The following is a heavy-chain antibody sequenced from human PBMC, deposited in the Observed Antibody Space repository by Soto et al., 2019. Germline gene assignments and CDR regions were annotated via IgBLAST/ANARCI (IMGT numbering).Heavy chain of an antibody. Sequence: GGSLRLSCAASGFTFSSYGMHWVRQAPGKGLEWVAVIWYDGSNKYYADSVKGRFTISRDNSKNTLYLQMNSLRAEDTAVYYCASTELSGYDLAYLDYWGQGTLVTVSS. CDR2: IWYDGSNK. CDR3: ASTELSGYDLAYLDY. D-gene: IGHD5-12*01. V-gene: IGHV3-33*01. J-gene: IGHJ4*02. CDR1: GFTFSSYG.